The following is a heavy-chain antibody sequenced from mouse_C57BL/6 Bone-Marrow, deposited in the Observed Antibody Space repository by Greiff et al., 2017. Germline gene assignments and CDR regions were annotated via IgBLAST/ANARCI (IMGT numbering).Heavy chain of an antibody. CDR3: ARWGWLLEGFDY. D-gene: IGHD2-3*01. V-gene: IGHV1-63*01. CDR2: IYPGGGYT. CDR1: GYTFTNYW. Sequence: VQLQQSGAELVRPGTSVKMSCKASGYTFTNYWIGWVKQRPGHGLEWIGDIYPGGGYTNYNEKFKGKATLTADKSSSTASMQFSSLTSEDSAIDYGARWGWLLEGFDYWGQGTTLTVSS. J-gene: IGHJ2*01.